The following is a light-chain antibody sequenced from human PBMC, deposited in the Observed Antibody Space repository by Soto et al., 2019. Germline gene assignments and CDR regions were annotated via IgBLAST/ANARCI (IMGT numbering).Light chain of an antibody. CDR1: SSDIGGYNY. V-gene: IGLV2-14*01. Sequence: QSALTQPASVSGSPGQSITISCTGTSSDIGGYNYVSWYQQHPGKAPKLIIYEVSNRPSGVSNRFSGSKSGNTASLTISGLQTVDEAEYYCSSYTSSTNPVVFGGGTKLTVL. CDR2: EVS. J-gene: IGLJ2*01. CDR3: SSYTSSTNPVV.